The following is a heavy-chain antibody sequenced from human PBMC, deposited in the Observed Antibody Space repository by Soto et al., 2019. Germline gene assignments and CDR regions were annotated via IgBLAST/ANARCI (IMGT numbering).Heavy chain of an antibody. CDR1: VFTFVDYA. Sequence: GGSLRLACTASVFTFVDYAMSWVRQAPGKGLEWVGFIRSKGSGGTSEYAASVKGRFTFSRDDSKSIAYLQMNSLKTEDTAVYYCTRDQPITPWGQGTMVTVSS. CDR3: TRDQPITP. J-gene: IGHJ3*01. V-gene: IGHV3-49*04. D-gene: IGHD3-10*01. CDR2: IRSKGSGGTS.